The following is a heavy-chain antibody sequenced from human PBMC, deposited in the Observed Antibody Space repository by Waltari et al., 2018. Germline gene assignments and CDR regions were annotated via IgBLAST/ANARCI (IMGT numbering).Heavy chain of an antibody. CDR3: ARDSGAVADSSYYYYGMDV. CDR1: GGSISSYY. J-gene: IGHJ6*02. V-gene: IGHV4-59*01. CDR2: IYYSGST. D-gene: IGHD6-19*01. Sequence: QVQLQESGPGLVKPSETLSLTCTVSGGSISSYYWSWIRQPPGKGLEWIGYIYYSGSTNYNPSLKSRVTISVDTSKNQFSLKLSSVTAADTAVYYCARDSGAVADSSYYYYGMDVWGQGTTVTVSS.